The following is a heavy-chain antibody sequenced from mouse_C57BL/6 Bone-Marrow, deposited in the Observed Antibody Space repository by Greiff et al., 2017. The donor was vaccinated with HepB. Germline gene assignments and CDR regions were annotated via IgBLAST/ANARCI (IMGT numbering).Heavy chain of an antibody. V-gene: IGHV1-81*01. Sequence: QVHVKQSGAELARPGASVKLSCKASGYTFTSYGISWVKQRTGQGLEWIGEIYPRSGNTYYNEKFKGKATLTADKSSSTAYMELRSLTSEDSAVYFCARDYYDYDRCDFDYWGQGTTLTVSS. J-gene: IGHJ2*01. D-gene: IGHD2-4*01. CDR2: IYPRSGNT. CDR3: ARDYYDYDRCDFDY. CDR1: GYTFTSYG.